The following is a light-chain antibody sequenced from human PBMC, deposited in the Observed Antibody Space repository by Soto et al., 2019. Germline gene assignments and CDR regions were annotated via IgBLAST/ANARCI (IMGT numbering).Light chain of an antibody. CDR2: DAS. CDR1: QSISSW. V-gene: IGKV1-5*01. J-gene: IGKJ1*01. Sequence: IQMTQSPSTLSASVGDRVTITCRASQSISSWLAWYQQTPGKAPKLLIYDASSLESGVPSRLSGSGSGTEFTLTISSLQPDDFATYYCQQYNSYWTFGQGTKVDIK. CDR3: QQYNSYWT.